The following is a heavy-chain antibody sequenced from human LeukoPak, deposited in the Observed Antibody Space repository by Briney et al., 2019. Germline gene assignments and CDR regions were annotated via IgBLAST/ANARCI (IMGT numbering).Heavy chain of an antibody. CDR1: VYTLTRYD. CDR3: ARGGSYSRGRLKRNWFDP. V-gene: IGHV1-8*01. J-gene: IGHJ5*02. D-gene: IGHD6-13*01. CDR2: MNQNSGNT. Sequence: ASVKVSCKASVYTLTRYDINWVRHAPRQGLEWMGWMNQNSGNTGYAQKFQGRVTMTRNTSISTAYMELSSMRSEGTAVYYCARGGSYSRGRLKRNWFDPWGQGTLVTVSS.